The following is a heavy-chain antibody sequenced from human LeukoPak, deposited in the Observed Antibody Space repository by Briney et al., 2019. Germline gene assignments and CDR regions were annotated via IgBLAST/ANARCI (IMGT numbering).Heavy chain of an antibody. CDR1: GGSISSGSYY. CDR2: TYTSGST. V-gene: IGHV4-61*02. CDR3: ARDRYQYSSSWNFDY. J-gene: IGHJ4*02. Sequence: SETLSLTCTVSGGSISSGSYYWSWIRQPAGKGLEWIGRTYTSGSTNYNPSLKSRVTISVDTSKNQFSLKLSSVTAADTAVYYCARDRYQYSSSWNFDYWGQGTLVTVSS. D-gene: IGHD6-13*01.